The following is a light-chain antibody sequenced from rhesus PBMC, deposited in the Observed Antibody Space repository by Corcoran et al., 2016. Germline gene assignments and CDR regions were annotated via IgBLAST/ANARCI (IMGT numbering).Light chain of an antibody. CDR2: EVS. CDR3: SSYAGSNVL. CDR1: SSDIGGYNY. V-gene: IGLV2-32*02. J-gene: IGLJ3*01. Sequence: QAALTQPRSVSGSPGQSVTISCTGTSSDIGGYNYVSWYQQHPGTAHKLMIYEVSKRPSGVSDRFSGSKSGNTASLTISGLQAEDEADYACSSYAGSNVLFGGGTRLTVL.